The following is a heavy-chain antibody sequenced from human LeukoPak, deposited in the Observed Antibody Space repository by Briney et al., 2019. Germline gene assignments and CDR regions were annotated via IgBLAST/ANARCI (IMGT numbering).Heavy chain of an antibody. D-gene: IGHD4-17*01. CDR1: GGSFSGYY. Sequence: SETLSLTCAVYGGSFSGYYWSWIRQPPGKGLEWIGEINHSGSTNYNPSLKSRVTISVDTSKNQFSLKLSSVTAADTAVYYCARGGSPMTTVTPTYYYYYMDVWGKGTTVTISS. CDR2: INHSGST. V-gene: IGHV4-34*01. CDR3: ARGGSPMTTVTPTYYYYYMDV. J-gene: IGHJ6*03.